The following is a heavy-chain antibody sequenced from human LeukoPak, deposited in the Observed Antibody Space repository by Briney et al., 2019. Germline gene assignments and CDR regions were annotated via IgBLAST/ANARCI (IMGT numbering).Heavy chain of an antibody. CDR2: ISSSSSYI. J-gene: IGHJ6*02. D-gene: IGHD4-17*01. CDR1: GFTFSSYS. Sequence: GGSLRLSCAASGFTFSSYSMNWVRQAPGKGLEWVSSISSSSSYIYYADSVKGRFTIPRDNAKNSLYLQMNSLRAEDTAVYYCARDAPWGYGDYYYGMDVWGQGTTVTVSS. CDR3: ARDAPWGYGDYYYGMDV. V-gene: IGHV3-21*01.